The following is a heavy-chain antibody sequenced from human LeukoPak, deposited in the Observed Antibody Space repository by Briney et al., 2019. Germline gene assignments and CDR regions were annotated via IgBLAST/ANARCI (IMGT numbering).Heavy chain of an antibody. V-gene: IGHV4-39*01. CDR3: AVNYGGYDY. Sequence: SETLSLTCTVSGGSISSGSYYWGWIRQPPGKGLEWIGSIYYSGSTYYNPSLKSRVTISVDTSKNQFSLKLSSVTAADTAVYYCAVNYGGYDYWGQGTLVTVSS. CDR1: GGSISSGSYY. CDR2: IYYSGST. D-gene: IGHD4-23*01. J-gene: IGHJ4*02.